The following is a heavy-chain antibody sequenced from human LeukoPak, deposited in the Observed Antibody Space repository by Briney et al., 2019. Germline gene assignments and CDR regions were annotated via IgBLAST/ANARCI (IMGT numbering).Heavy chain of an antibody. D-gene: IGHD2-21*02. V-gene: IGHV4-59*02. CDR1: GGSVRSYY. CDR3: ARVRYAYCGGDCYQYFFDN. CDR2: IYYSGST. J-gene: IGHJ4*02. Sequence: SETLSFTCTVSGGSVRSYYWTWIRQPPGKELEWIGYIYYSGSTNYNPSLESRVTISLDTPKNQFSLKLSSVTAADTAVYYCARVRYAYCGGDCYQYFFDNWGQGMLVTVSS.